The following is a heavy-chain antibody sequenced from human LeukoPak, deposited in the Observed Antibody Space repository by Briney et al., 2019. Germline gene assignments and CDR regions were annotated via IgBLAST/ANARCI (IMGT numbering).Heavy chain of an antibody. D-gene: IGHD1-26*01. Sequence: SSVKVSCKASGYTFNSYDINWVRQATGQGLEWMGWMNPNSGNTGYAQKFHGRVTMTRNTSISTAYMELSSLRSEDTAVYYCARALTRGSYYVGYWGQGTLVTVSS. CDR1: GYTFNSYD. CDR2: MNPNSGNT. CDR3: ARALTRGSYYVGY. V-gene: IGHV1-8*01. J-gene: IGHJ4*02.